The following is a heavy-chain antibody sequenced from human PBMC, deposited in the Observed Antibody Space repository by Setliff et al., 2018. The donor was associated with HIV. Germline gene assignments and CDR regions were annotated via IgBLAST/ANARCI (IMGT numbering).Heavy chain of an antibody. CDR1: GYSISSGYY. D-gene: IGHD3-16*02. CDR2: IYHSGST. CDR3: AREEELSTDPNWFDP. J-gene: IGHJ5*02. V-gene: IGHV4-38-2*02. Sequence: PSETLSLTCTVSGYSISSGYYWGWIRQPPGKGLEWIGSIYHSGSTYYNPSLKSRVTISVDTSKNQFSLKLSSVTAADTAVYYCAREEELSTDPNWFDPWGQGTLVTVSS.